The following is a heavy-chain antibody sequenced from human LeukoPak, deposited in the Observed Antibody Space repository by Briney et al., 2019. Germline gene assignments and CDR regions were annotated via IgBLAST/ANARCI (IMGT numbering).Heavy chain of an antibody. CDR1: GFTFSTYW. V-gene: IGHV3-7*01. CDR2: IKEDGSEK. CDR3: ARDRHSSAWRGGEGYFDY. D-gene: IGHD6-19*01. J-gene: IGHJ4*02. Sequence: PGGSLRLSCVASGFTFSTYWMSWVRQAPGKGLEWVANIKEDGSEKYYVDSVKGRFTISRDNAKNSLHLQMNILRAEDTAVYFCARDRHSSAWRGGEGYFDYWGQGILVTVSS.